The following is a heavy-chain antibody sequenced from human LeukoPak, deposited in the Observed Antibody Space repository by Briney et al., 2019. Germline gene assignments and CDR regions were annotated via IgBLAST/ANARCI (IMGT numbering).Heavy chain of an antibody. D-gene: IGHD2-15*01. Sequence: GGSLRLSCAASGFTFSNAWMSWVRQAPGKGLEWVGRIKSKTDGGTTDYAAPVKGRFTISRDDSKNTLYLQMNSLKTEDTAVYYCTTGLDIVVVVAATPGSDYWGQGTLVTVSS. CDR1: GFTFSNAW. J-gene: IGHJ4*02. V-gene: IGHV3-15*01. CDR2: IKSKTDGGTT. CDR3: TTGLDIVVVVAATPGSDY.